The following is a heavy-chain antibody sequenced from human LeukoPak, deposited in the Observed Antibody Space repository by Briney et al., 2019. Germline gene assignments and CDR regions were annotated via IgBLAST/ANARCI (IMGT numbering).Heavy chain of an antibody. J-gene: IGHJ4*02. CDR3: ARMEYQLPHFDY. Sequence: PGGSLRLSCAASGFTFSSYSMNWVRRAPGKGLEWVSSISSSSSYIYYADSVKGRFTISRDNAKNSLYLQMNSLRAEDTAVYYCARMEYQLPHFDYWGQGTLVTVSS. D-gene: IGHD2-2*01. V-gene: IGHV3-21*01. CDR2: ISSSSSYI. CDR1: GFTFSSYS.